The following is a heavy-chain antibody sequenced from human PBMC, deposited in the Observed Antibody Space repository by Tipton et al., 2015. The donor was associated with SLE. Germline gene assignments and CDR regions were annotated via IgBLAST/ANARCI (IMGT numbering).Heavy chain of an antibody. CDR2: ISGNGRIT. D-gene: IGHD5-24*01. J-gene: IGHJ3*01. V-gene: IGHV3-23*04. CDR3: TKDAIARNGIWDAFDV. CDR1: GFIFSSYG. Sequence: QLVQSGGGVVQPGGSLRLSCVASGFIFSSYGMSWLRQAPGKGLEWVSAISGNGRITYYADSVKGRFTISRDNFKNTMSLQMNSLRVEDTAIYSCTKDAIARNGIWDAFDVWGRGTTVTVSS.